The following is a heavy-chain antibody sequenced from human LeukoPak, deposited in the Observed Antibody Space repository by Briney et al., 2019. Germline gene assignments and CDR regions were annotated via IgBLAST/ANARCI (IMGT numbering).Heavy chain of an antibody. Sequence: PGGSLRLSCEASGFAFNSYTITWVRQAPGKGLESVSSITSRSSHIYIADSVKGRFTISRDNSKNTLYLQMNSLRAEDTAVYYCAKDPGYSYGYYYGMDVWGQGTTVTVSS. CDR1: GFAFNSYT. CDR3: AKDPGYSYGYYYGMDV. CDR2: ITSRSSHI. V-gene: IGHV3-21*01. D-gene: IGHD5-18*01. J-gene: IGHJ6*02.